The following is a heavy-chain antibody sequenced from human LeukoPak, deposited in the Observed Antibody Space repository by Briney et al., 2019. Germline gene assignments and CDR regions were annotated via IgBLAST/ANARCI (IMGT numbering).Heavy chain of an antibody. D-gene: IGHD3-10*01. J-gene: IGHJ4*02. CDR2: ISCYTGNT. CDR3: ARDLGHGSGSYGDY. Sequence: ASVKVSCKASGYAYTSYGISWVRQAPGQGLVWMGWISCYTGNTNYAQKLQGRVTMTTDTDTNTAHMELRSLRSDDTAVYYCARDLGHGSGSYGDYWGQGTLVTVST. V-gene: IGHV1-18*01. CDR1: GYAYTSYG.